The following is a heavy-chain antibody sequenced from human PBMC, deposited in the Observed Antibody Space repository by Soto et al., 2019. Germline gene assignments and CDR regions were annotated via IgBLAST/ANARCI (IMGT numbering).Heavy chain of an antibody. CDR3: AQPGSTHYPAPFDF. CDR1: GFTFSSYD. Sequence: QPGGSLRLSCAASGFTFSSYDMSWVRQAPGKGLEWVTAISGSGSGTFYADSVKGRFTISRDNSKNTLYLQMNSLRAEDTAVYYCAQPGSTHYPAPFDFWGQGTLVTVSS. D-gene: IGHD2-2*01. J-gene: IGHJ4*02. V-gene: IGHV3-23*01. CDR2: ISGSGSGT.